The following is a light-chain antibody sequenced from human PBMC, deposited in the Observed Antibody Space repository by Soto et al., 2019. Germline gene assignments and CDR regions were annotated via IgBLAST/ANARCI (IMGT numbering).Light chain of an antibody. J-gene: IGKJ3*01. Sequence: DIPMTQSPSSLSASVGDSVTISCRASHIIVRHLNWYQQKPGKAPRLLIYATSTLQSGAPSRFSGSGSGTDFTLTISSLQPEDFATYFCQQSYSTPFTFGPGTKVDLE. CDR1: HIIVRH. CDR2: ATS. V-gene: IGKV1-39*01. CDR3: QQSYSTPFT.